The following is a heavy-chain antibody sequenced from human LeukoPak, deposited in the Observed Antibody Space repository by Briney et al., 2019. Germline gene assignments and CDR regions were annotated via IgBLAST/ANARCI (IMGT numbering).Heavy chain of an antibody. V-gene: IGHV3-30-3*01. CDR1: GFTFSSYA. D-gene: IGHD5-12*01. CDR2: ISYDGSNK. CDR3: AAEPEWLRLPHDY. Sequence: GGSLRLSCAASGFTFSSYAMHWVRQAPGKGLEWVAVISYDGSNKYYADSVKGRFTISRDNSKNTLYLQMNSLRAEDTAVYYCAAEPEWLRLPHDYWGQGTLVTVSS. J-gene: IGHJ4*02.